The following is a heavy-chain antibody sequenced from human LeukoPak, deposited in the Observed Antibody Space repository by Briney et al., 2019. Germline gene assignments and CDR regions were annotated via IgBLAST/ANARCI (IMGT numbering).Heavy chain of an antibody. Sequence: GGSLRLSCAASGFTFSNYWMHWVRQPPGKGLEWVSSTFQGGGEIHYADSVRGRFTISRDNFRSTLFLQMNSLRGEDTAIYYCATYRQVMLPFESWGQGTLVTVSS. J-gene: IGHJ4*02. CDR2: TFQGGGEI. CDR3: ATYRQVMLPFES. D-gene: IGHD5-18*01. V-gene: IGHV3-21*04. CDR1: GFTFSNYW.